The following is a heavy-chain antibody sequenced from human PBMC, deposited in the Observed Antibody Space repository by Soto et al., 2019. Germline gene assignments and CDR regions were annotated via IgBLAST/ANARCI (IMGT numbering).Heavy chain of an antibody. CDR1: GGSISSYY. CDR2: IYYSGRT. CDR3: ARGYCSSTICYTWDNWFDP. J-gene: IGHJ5*02. D-gene: IGHD2-2*02. V-gene: IGHV4-59*01. Sequence: SETLSLTCTVSGGSISSYYWSWIRQPPGKGLEWIGYIYYSGRTNYNPSLKSRVTISVDTSKNQFSLKLSSVTAADTAVYYCARGYCSSTICYTWDNWFDPWGQGTLVTVS.